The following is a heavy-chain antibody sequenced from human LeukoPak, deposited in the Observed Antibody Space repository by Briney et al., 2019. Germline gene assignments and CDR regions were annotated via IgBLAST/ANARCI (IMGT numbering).Heavy chain of an antibody. CDR2: ISGSGGST. CDR1: GFTFSSYA. V-gene: IGHV3-23*01. CDR3: AKASGVVGAKVRLDY. Sequence: GGSLRLSCAASGFTFSSYAMGWVRQAPGKGLEWVSAISGSGGSTYYADSVKGRFTISRDNSKNTLYLQMNSLRAEDTAVYYCAKASGVVGAKVRLDYWGQGTLVTVSS. J-gene: IGHJ4*02. D-gene: IGHD1-26*01.